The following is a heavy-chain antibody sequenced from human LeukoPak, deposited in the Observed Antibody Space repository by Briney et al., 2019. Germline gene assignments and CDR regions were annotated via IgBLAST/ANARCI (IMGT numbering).Heavy chain of an antibody. CDR3: ARIRILLWFGELPDI. J-gene: IGHJ3*02. CDR2: IKQDGSEK. CDR1: GFTFGSYW. D-gene: IGHD3-10*01. V-gene: IGHV3-7*01. Sequence: GGSLRPSCAASGFTFGSYWMSWVRQAPGKGLEWVANIKQDGSEKYYVDSVKGRFTISRDNAKSSLYLQMNSLRAEDTAVYYCARIRILLWFGELPDIWGQGTMVTVSS.